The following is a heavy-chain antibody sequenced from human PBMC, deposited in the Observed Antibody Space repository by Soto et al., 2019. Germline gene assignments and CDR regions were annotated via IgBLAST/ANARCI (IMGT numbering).Heavy chain of an antibody. D-gene: IGHD3-10*01. J-gene: IGHJ4*02. V-gene: IGHV1-3*01. Sequence: SQRFQGRVTITRDTSASTAYMELSGLRSEDTAVYYCARGVGQFDYWGQGTLVTVSS. CDR3: ARGVGQFDY.